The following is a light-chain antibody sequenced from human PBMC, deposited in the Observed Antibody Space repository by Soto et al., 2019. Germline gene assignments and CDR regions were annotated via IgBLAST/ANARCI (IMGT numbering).Light chain of an antibody. V-gene: IGKV3-20*01. J-gene: IGKJ1*01. CDR1: QTLSINS. CDR3: QQYNSYSWT. Sequence: EIVLTQSPDTLSLSPGERATLFCRASQTLSINSLAWYQQKPGQAPRLLIYAASTRDTGIPDRFNGSGSGTDFALTINRLEPEDFATYYCQQYNSYSWTFGQGTKVEI. CDR2: AAS.